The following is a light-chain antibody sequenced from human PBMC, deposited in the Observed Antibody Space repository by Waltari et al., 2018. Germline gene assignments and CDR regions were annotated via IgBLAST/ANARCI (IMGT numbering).Light chain of an antibody. Sequence: QSALTQPASVSGSPRQSITISCTGTSSDVGGYNYVSWYQQHPGKAPKLMIYDVSKRPSGVSNRFSGSKSGNTASLTISGLQAEDEADYYCSSYTSSSTLFGTGTKVTVL. CDR1: SSDVGGYNY. V-gene: IGLV2-14*01. J-gene: IGLJ1*01. CDR3: SSYTSSSTL. CDR2: DVS.